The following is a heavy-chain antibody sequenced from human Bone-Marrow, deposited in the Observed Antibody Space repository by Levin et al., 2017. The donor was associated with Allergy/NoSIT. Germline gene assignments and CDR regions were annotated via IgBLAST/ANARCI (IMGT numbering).Heavy chain of an antibody. CDR3: TTRSH. J-gene: IGHJ4*02. CDR2: INGKTDGGTT. V-gene: IGHV3-15*01. Sequence: PGGSLRLSCVASGFTFGNAWMNWVRQAPGKGLQWVGRINGKTDGGTTDYAAPVKGRFTISRDDSKKTLYLQMNNLKTEDTAIYYCTTRSHWGQGTLVTVFS. CDR1: GFTFGNAW.